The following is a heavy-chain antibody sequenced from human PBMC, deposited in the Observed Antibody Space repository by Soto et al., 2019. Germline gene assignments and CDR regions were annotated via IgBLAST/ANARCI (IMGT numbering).Heavy chain of an antibody. V-gene: IGHV3-23*01. CDR2: TSGGGSTA. J-gene: IGHJ2*01. D-gene: IGHD3-22*01. CDR3: AKVRVILVARGYFDL. Sequence: EMQLLESGGGLVQPGGSLRLSCAASGFTFTSYAMSWVRQAPGKGLEWVSAITSGGGSTAYYADSVKGRVTISRDNSNNTVFLQMTSLRAEDTALYYCAKVRVILVARGYFDLWGRGTLVTVSS. CDR1: GFTFTSYA.